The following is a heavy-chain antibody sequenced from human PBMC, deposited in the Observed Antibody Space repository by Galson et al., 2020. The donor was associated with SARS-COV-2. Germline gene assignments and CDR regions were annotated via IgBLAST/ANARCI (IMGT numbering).Heavy chain of an antibody. CDR3: ARVRGDTIMVFFDY. Sequence: GGSLRLSCAASGFAFSDYYMSWVRQAPGKGLEWISYISFTTDTIFYADSVKGRFTISRDNARNSLYLQMNSLRAEDTAVYYCARVRGDTIMVFFDYWGQGALVTVSS. CDR2: ISFTTDTI. D-gene: IGHD3-10*01. J-gene: IGHJ4*02. CDR1: GFAFSDYY. V-gene: IGHV3-11*01.